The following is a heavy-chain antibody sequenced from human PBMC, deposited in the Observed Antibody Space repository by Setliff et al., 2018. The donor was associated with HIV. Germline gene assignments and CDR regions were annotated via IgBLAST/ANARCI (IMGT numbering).Heavy chain of an antibody. V-gene: IGHV5-51*01. CDR2: IYPGDSDT. D-gene: IGHD4-4*01. J-gene: IGHJ4*02. CDR3: ARRALRDGFHPQYYFDF. Sequence: GESLKISCKGSGDSFTSSWIAWLRQMPGKGLECMGLIYPGDSDTRLSPSLQGQVTISADRSTSTAYVQWSSLRASDTAMYYCARRALRDGFHPQYYFDFWGQGTLVTVSS. CDR1: GDSFTSSW.